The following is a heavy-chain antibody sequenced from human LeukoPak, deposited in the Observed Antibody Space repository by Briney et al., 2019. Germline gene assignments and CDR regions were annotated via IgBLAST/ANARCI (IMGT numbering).Heavy chain of an antibody. CDR2: IIPIFGTA. CDR3: ASCNIVVVPAAIPLYDGMDV. V-gene: IGHV1-69*01. CDR1: GGTFSSYA. J-gene: IGHJ6*04. Sequence: SVKVSCKASGGTFSSYAISWVRQAPGQGLEWMGGIIPIFGTANYAQKFQGRVTITADVSTSTAYMELSSLRSEDTAVYYCASCNIVVVPAAIPLYDGMDVWGKGTTVTVSS. D-gene: IGHD2-2*01.